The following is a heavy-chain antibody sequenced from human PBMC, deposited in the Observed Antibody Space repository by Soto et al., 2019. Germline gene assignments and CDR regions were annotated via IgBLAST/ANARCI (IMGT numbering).Heavy chain of an antibody. CDR2: ISYSGTT. Sequence: SETLSLTCTVSGGSISSYYWSWIRQPPGKGLEWIGYISYSGTTNYNPSLRGRVTISVDTSNNQFSLKLSSVTAADTAVYYCARDRYYDVLTAPFDPWGQGTLVTVSS. V-gene: IGHV4-59*12. D-gene: IGHD3-9*01. CDR1: GGSISSYY. J-gene: IGHJ5*02. CDR3: ARDRYYDVLTAPFDP.